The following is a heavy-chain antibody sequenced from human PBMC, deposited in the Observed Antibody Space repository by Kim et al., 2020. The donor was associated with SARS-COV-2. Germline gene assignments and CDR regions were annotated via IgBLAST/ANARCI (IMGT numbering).Heavy chain of an antibody. Sequence: GGSLRLSCGSSGFTFNIYAISWVRQAPGKGPEWISTIGGSGFSTYYADSVKGRFTISRDNSKNTLYLQMNSLRADDTAVYYCASPGYSSGWSYAEYFQR. J-gene: IGHJ1*01. CDR2: IGGSGFST. CDR3: ASPGYSSGWSYAEYFQR. D-gene: IGHD6-19*01. V-gene: IGHV3-23*01. CDR1: GFTFNIYA.